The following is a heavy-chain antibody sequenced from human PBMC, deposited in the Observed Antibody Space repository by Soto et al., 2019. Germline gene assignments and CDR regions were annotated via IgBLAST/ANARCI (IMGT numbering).Heavy chain of an antibody. CDR2: ISGSAGST. J-gene: IGHJ3*01. CDR1: GFTFSSYA. D-gene: IGHD3-22*01. Sequence: EVQLLESGGGLVQPGGSLRLSCAASGFTFSSYAMTWVRQAPGKGLEWVSSISGSAGSTYYADSVKGRFTMSRDNSKNTLYLQMNSLRAEDTAVYYCAKDHYDSGGSWLKAFHLWGRGTMVTVSS. V-gene: IGHV3-23*01. CDR3: AKDHYDSGGSWLKAFHL.